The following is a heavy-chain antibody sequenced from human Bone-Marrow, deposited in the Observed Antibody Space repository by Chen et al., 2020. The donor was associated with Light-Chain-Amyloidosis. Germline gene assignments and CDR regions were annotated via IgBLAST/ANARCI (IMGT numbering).Heavy chain of an antibody. CDR2: IYPDDSDA. J-gene: IGHJ4*02. CDR3: ARRRDGYNFDY. D-gene: IGHD5-12*01. CDR1: GYTFHNYW. V-gene: IGHV5-51*01. Sequence: EVQLEQSGPEVKKPGESLKISCKGSGYTFHNYWIVWVRQMPGKGREWMGVIYPDDSDARYSPSLEGQVTISADKSITTAYLQWRSLKASDTAMYYCARRRDGYNFDYWGQGTLVTVSS.